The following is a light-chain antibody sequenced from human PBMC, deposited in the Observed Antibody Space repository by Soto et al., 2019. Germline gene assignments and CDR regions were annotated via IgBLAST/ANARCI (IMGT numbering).Light chain of an antibody. CDR2: GVN. V-gene: IGLV2-18*02. Sequence: QSALTQPPSVSGSPGQSVTISCTGTSSDVGSYNRVSWYQQPPGTAPKLMIYGVNNRPSGVPDRFSGSKSGNTASLTISGLQAEDEADYYCNSYTDRNNLVFGTGTKV. CDR3: NSYTDRNNLV. J-gene: IGLJ1*01. CDR1: SSDVGSYNR.